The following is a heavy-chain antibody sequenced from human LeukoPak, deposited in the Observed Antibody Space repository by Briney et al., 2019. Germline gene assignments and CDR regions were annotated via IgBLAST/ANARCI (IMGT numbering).Heavy chain of an antibody. D-gene: IGHD6-13*01. Sequence: GGSLRLSCAASGFTFSRYGMHWVRQAPGKGLEWVAFIRYDGSNKYYADSVKGRFTISRDNSKNTLYLQMNSLRAEDTAVYYCAIVGYSSSWYNFDYWGQGTLVTVSS. CDR3: AIVGYSSSWYNFDY. J-gene: IGHJ4*02. CDR1: GFTFSRYG. CDR2: IRYDGSNK. V-gene: IGHV3-30*02.